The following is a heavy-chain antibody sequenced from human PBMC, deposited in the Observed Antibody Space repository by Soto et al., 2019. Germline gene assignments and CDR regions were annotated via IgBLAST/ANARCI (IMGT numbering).Heavy chain of an antibody. Sequence: SDTLSITCXVSGGSISSGGYYWTGIRHDPGKGLEWIGYIYYSGSTYYNPSLKSRVTISVDTSKNQFSLKLSSVTAADTAVYYCASKADSNYESYYFEYWGQGTLVTVSS. CDR1: GGSISSGGYY. CDR3: ASKADSNYESYYFEY. CDR2: IYYSGST. J-gene: IGHJ4*02. D-gene: IGHD4-4*01. V-gene: IGHV4-31*03.